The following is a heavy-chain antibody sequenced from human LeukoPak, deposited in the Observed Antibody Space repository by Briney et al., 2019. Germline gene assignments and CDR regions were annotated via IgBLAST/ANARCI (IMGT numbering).Heavy chain of an antibody. D-gene: IGHD3-10*01. V-gene: IGHV4-4*07. Sequence: PSETLSLTCIVSGGSISSYYWNWIRQPAGKGLEWIGRIYSSGSTNYNPSLKGRVTMSVDTSKNQFSLKLSSVTAADTAVYYCARDPSSFGGRFDPWGQGTLVAVSS. CDR2: IYSSGST. J-gene: IGHJ5*02. CDR1: GGSISSYY. CDR3: ARDPSSFGGRFDP.